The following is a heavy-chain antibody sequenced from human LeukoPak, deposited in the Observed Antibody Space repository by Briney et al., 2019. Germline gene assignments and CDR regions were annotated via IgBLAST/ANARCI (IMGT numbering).Heavy chain of an antibody. J-gene: IGHJ4*02. CDR2: INGDGSRT. CDR3: ARDRPYCSSTSCPSSLDY. Sequence: SGGSLRLSCAASGFTFSSYWMHWVRQAPGKGLVWVSHINGDGSRTTYADSVKGRFTISRYTSKNTLYLQMNSLRAEDTAVYYCARDRPYCSSTSCPSSLDYWGQGTLVTVSS. V-gene: IGHV3-74*01. D-gene: IGHD2-2*01. CDR1: GFTFSSYW.